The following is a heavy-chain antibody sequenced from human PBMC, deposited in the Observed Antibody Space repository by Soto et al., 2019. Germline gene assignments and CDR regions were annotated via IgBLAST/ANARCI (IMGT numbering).Heavy chain of an antibody. V-gene: IGHV4-39*01. J-gene: IGHJ6*02. CDR1: GSSISNSSYY. Sequence: PSETLSRTYTVSGSSISNSSYYWAWIRQPPGKGLEWIGSIYYSGSTHYNPSLKSRVTISVDTSKNQFSLKLSSVTAADRALFYCARQGPDGSGYYFGMEVWGQGTTVTVS. CDR3: ARQGPDGSGYYFGMEV. CDR2: IYYSGST. D-gene: IGHD3-22*01.